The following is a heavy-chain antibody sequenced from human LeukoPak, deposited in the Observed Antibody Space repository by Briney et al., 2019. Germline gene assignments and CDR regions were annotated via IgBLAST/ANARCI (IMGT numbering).Heavy chain of an antibody. Sequence: GGSLRLSCAASGFTFSSYAMAWVRQAPGKGLEWVSSLSGSGGGTWYAGSVKGRFTISRDNSNNLMYLQMNSLRAEDTAIYYCAKDRTSYSRSGGDYLGAFDLWGHGTTVTVSS. CDR2: LSGSGGGT. CDR1: GFTFSSYA. V-gene: IGHV3-23*01. D-gene: IGHD3-10*01. J-gene: IGHJ3*01. CDR3: AKDRTSYSRSGGDYLGAFDL.